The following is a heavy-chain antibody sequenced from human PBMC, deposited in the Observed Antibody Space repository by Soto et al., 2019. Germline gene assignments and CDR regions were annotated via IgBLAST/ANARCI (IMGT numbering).Heavy chain of an antibody. Sequence: QVQLVQSGAEVKKPGASVRVSCKASGYTITCCAMHWVRQAPGQRPEWMGWINAGDGDRKYSQKFQGRLTIIMDTSASTAYMELSSLRSEDTAVYYCARDGEWKAAAGMVHWGQGTLVTVSS. CDR2: INAGDGDR. J-gene: IGHJ1*01. CDR1: GYTITCCA. V-gene: IGHV1-3*01. D-gene: IGHD6-13*01. CDR3: ARDGEWKAAAGMVH.